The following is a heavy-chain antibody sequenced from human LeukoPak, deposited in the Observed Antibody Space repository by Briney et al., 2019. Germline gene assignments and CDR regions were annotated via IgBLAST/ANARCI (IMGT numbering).Heavy chain of an antibody. CDR3: ARDSYGNFDY. J-gene: IGHJ4*02. CDR1: GFTFSSYA. V-gene: IGHV3-48*01. D-gene: IGHD1-26*01. Sequence: GGSLRVSCAASGFTFSSYAMNWVRQAPGKGLEWVSYISSSSSTIYYADSVKGRFTISRDNAKNSLYLQMNSLRAEDTAVYYCARDSYGNFDYWGQGTLVTVSS. CDR2: ISSSSSTI.